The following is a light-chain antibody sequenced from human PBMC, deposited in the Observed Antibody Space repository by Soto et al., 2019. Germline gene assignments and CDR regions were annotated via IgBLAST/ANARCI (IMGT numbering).Light chain of an antibody. Sequence: IVLTQSPVPLSLSPGERATLSCRASQSVSSYLAWYQQKPGQAPRLLIYDASNRATGIPARFSGGGSGTDFTLTIDNLEPEDFAIYYCQQRSNWPPITLGQGTRLEVK. V-gene: IGKV3-11*01. J-gene: IGKJ5*01. CDR1: QSVSSY. CDR2: DAS. CDR3: QQRSNWPPIT.